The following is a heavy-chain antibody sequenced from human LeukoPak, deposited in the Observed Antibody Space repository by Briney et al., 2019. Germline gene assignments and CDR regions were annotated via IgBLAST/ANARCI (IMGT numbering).Heavy chain of an antibody. CDR1: GFTFSSYW. D-gene: IGHD2-21*02. CDR3: AITVDCRATTDCYSYFHH. J-gene: IGHJ1*01. Sequence: GSLRLSCAASGFTFSSYWMHWVRQAPGKGLVWVSRISTDGTYTEYADSVKGRFTISRDNAKDTLYLQVNSLRAGDTAVYYCAITVDCRATTDCYSYFHHWGQGTLVTVSS. V-gene: IGHV3-74*03. CDR2: ISTDGTYT.